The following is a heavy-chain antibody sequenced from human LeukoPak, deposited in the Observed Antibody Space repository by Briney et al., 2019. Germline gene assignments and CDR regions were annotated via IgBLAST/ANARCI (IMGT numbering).Heavy chain of an antibody. J-gene: IGHJ4*02. V-gene: IGHV1-18*01. Sequence: ASVKVSCKASGYTFTSYGISWVRQAPGQGLEWMGWISAYNGNTNYAQKLQGRVTITTDTSTSTAYMELRSLRSDDTAVYYCARAIITMIVVDSADYWGQGTLVTVSS. CDR2: ISAYNGNT. D-gene: IGHD3-22*01. CDR3: ARAIITMIVVDSADY. CDR1: GYTFTSYG.